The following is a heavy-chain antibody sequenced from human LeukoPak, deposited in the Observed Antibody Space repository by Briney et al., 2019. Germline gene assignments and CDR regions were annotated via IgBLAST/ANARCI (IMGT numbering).Heavy chain of an antibody. J-gene: IGHJ5*02. V-gene: IGHV4-34*01. D-gene: IGHD3-10*01. CDR2: INHSGST. Sequence: SETLSLTCAVYGGSFSGYYWSWIRQPPGKGLEWIGEINHSGSTNYNPSLKSRVTISVDTSKNQFSLQLSSVTAADTAVYYCARHPMVRGVITAWFDPWGQGTLVTVSS. CDR1: GGSFSGYY. CDR3: ARHPMVRGVITAWFDP.